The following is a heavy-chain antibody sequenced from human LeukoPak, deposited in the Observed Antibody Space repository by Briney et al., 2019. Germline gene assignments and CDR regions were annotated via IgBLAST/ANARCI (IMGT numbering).Heavy chain of an antibody. CDR2: IYTSGST. D-gene: IGHD1-20*01. CDR3: ARDNNWNDWWWFDP. J-gene: IGHJ5*02. Sequence: SETLSLTCTVSGGSLSSYYWSWIRQPAGKGLEWIGRIYTSGSTNYNPSLKSRVTISVDKSKNQFSLKLSSVTAADTAVYYCARDNNWNDWWWFDPWGQGTLVTVSS. V-gene: IGHV4-4*07. CDR1: GGSLSSYY.